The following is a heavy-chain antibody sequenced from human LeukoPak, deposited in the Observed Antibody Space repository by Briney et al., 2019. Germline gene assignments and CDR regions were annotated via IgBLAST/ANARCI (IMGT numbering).Heavy chain of an antibody. CDR2: MSYDGSNK. V-gene: IGHV3-30-3*01. J-gene: IGHJ4*02. CDR3: ASASPDDFWSGYPTYYFDY. CDR1: GFTFSSYA. Sequence: GGSLRLSSAASGFTFSSYAMHWVRQAPGKGLEWVAVMSYDGSNKYYADSVKGRFTISRDNSKNTLYLQMNSLRAEDTAVYYCASASPDDFWSGYPTYYFDYWGQGTLVTVSS. D-gene: IGHD3-3*01.